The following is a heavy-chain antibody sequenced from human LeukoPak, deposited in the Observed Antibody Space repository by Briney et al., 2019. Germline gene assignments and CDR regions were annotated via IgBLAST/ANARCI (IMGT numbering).Heavy chain of an antibody. CDR1: GFTFSSYA. CDR3: AKRTGKGYGYPDY. Sequence: GGSLRLSCAASGFTFSSYAMSWVRQAPGKGLEWVTGITGSGGRTYYGDSVKGRFTISRDNANNTLYLQMNTLRAEDTAVYYCAKRTGKGYGYPDYWGQGTLVTVSS. CDR2: ITGSGGRT. D-gene: IGHD5-18*01. V-gene: IGHV3-23*01. J-gene: IGHJ4*02.